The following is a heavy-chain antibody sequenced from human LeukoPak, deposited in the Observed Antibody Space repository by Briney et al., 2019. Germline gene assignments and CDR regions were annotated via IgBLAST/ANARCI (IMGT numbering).Heavy chain of an antibody. D-gene: IGHD3-22*01. CDR3: ARNSDYYDYSPQSV. J-gene: IGHJ4*02. CDR2: ISSSSSYI. Sequence: PGGSLRLSCAASGFTFSSYSMNWVRQAPGKGLEWVSSISSSSSYIYYADSVKGRFLISRDNSKNMLFLQMNSLIIEDTAVYYCARNSDYYDYSPQSVWGQGTLVIVS. V-gene: IGHV3-21*01. CDR1: GFTFSSYS.